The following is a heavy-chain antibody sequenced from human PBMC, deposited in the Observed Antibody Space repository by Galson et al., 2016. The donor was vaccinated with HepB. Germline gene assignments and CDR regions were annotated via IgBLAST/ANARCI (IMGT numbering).Heavy chain of an antibody. J-gene: IGHJ6*02. V-gene: IGHV3-53*04. D-gene: IGHD5-18*01. CDR2: IYSGGRR. CDR1: GLTVSANY. Sequence: SLRLSCAASGLTVSANYMSWVRQAPGKGLEWVSVIYSGGRRYYADFVKGRFTISRQNSNNTLYLQMNSLRPEVTAVYFCAIPRGYSYSMDVCGQGTTVTVSS. CDR3: AIPRGYSYSMDV.